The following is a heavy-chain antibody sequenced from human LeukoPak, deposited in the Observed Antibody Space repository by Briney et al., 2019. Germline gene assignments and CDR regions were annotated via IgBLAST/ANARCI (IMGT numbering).Heavy chain of an antibody. CDR3: ARGTMTTVTYYFDY. CDR2: INHSGST. V-gene: IGHV4-34*01. CDR1: GGSFSGYY. J-gene: IGHJ4*02. D-gene: IGHD4-17*01. Sequence: SETLSLTCAVYGGSFSGYYWSWIRQPPGKGLEWVGEINHSGSTNYNPSLKSRVTISVDTSKNQFSLKLSSVTAADTAVYYCARGTMTTVTYYFDYWGQGTLVTVSS.